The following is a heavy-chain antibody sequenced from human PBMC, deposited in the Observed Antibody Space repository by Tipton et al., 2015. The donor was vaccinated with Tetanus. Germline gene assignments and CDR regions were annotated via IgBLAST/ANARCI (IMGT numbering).Heavy chain of an antibody. CDR2: ISSSSSYI. Sequence: SLRLSCRGSGYTFSAHTMHWVRQAPGKGLEWVSAISSSSSYIYYADSVKGRFAIFRDNANNSVYLQMNSLGAEDTAVYYCARDGDTSGHYGIFDSWGQGTLVTVSS. V-gene: IGHV3-21*01. J-gene: IGHJ4*02. D-gene: IGHD3-22*01. CDR3: ARDGDTSGHYGIFDS. CDR1: GYTFSAHT.